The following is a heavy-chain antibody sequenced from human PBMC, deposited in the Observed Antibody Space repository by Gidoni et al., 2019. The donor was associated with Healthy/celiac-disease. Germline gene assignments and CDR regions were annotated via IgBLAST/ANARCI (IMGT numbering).Heavy chain of an antibody. CDR2: INPSGGST. D-gene: IGHD6-13*01. Sequence: QVQLVQSGAEVKKPGASVKVSCKASGYTFTSYYMHWVRQAPGQGLEWMGIINPSGGSTSYAQKFQGRVTMTRDTSTSTVYMELSSLRSEDTAVYYCARDVIAAAGTGRIRNYFDYWGQGTLVTVSS. CDR1: GYTFTSYY. J-gene: IGHJ4*02. V-gene: IGHV1-46*01. CDR3: ARDVIAAAGTGRIRNYFDY.